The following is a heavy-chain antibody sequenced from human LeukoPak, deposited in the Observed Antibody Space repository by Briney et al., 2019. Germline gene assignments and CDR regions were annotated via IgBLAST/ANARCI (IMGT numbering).Heavy chain of an antibody. CDR1: GFTFSSYA. Sequence: GGSLRLSCVVSGFTFSSYAMSWVRQAPGKGLEWVSAISGSGDSTYYADSVKGRFTISRDTSKNTVHLQMNSLRAVDTAVYYCARGVTYGYYFDYWGQGTLVTVSS. J-gene: IGHJ4*02. D-gene: IGHD4-17*01. CDR3: ARGVTYGYYFDY. CDR2: ISGSGDST. V-gene: IGHV3-23*01.